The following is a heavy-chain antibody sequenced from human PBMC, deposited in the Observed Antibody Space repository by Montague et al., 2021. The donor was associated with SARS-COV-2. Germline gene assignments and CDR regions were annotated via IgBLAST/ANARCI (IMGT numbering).Heavy chain of an antibody. CDR3: ARGSGWMGNAFDI. J-gene: IGHJ3*02. CDR2: IYYSGST. CDR1: GGSISSYY. Sequence: SETLSLTCTVSGGSISSYYWSWIRQPPEQGLEWIGYIYYSGSTNSNPSLTSRVTISVDSSKNQFSLKLSSVTAADTAVYYCARGSGWMGNAFDIWGQGTMVTVSS. D-gene: IGHD6-19*01. V-gene: IGHV4-59*01.